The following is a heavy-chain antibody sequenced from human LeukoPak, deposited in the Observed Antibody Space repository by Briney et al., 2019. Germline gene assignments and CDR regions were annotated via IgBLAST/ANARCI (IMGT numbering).Heavy chain of an antibody. CDR2: SYWHGSTT. CDR3: AKDIGDSVGYNYFDS. CDR1: GFTFDDYT. Sequence: GGSLRLSCAASGFTFDDYTMHWVRQAPGKGLEWVSLSYWHGSTTKYADSVKGRFTISRDNLKNSLSLQMNSLGPDDTALYYCAKDIGDSVGYNYFDSWGQGTLVTVSS. D-gene: IGHD3-22*01. V-gene: IGHV3-43*01. J-gene: IGHJ4*02.